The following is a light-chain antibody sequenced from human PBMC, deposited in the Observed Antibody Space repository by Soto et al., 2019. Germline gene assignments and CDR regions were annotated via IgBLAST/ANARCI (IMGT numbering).Light chain of an antibody. CDR3: CSFTSITTYV. CDR2: GVS. CDR1: SSDVGAYKY. Sequence: LTQPASVSGSPGQSITISCTGTSSDVGAYKYVSWYQQHPGKVPKLIIYGVSNRPSGVSNRFSGSKSGNTASLIISGLQAEDEADYYCCSFTSITTYVFGTGTKVTVL. V-gene: IGLV2-14*03. J-gene: IGLJ1*01.